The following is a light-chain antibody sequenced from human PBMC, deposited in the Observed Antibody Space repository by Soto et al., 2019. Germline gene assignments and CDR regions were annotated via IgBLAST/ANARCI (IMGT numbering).Light chain of an antibody. V-gene: IGLV2-23*02. CDR3: CSYAGSRTLHRV. Sequence: QSVLTQPASVSGSPGQSITISCTGTSSDVGSYNLVSWYQQQPGKAPKLMIYEVSKRPSGVSNRFSGSKSGNTASLTISGLQAEDEADYYCCSYAGSRTLHRVFGGGTKVTAL. CDR2: EVS. J-gene: IGLJ3*02. CDR1: SSDVGSYNL.